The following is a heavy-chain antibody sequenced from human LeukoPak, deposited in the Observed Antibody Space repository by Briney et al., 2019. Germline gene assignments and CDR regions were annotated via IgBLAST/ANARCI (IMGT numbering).Heavy chain of an antibody. V-gene: IGHV4-34*01. CDR3: ARLFKSFTTTDWFDP. CDR2: INHSGST. D-gene: IGHD4-17*01. Sequence: SETLSLTCAVYGGSFSGYYWSWIRQSPGKGLEWIGEINHSGSTNYNPSLKSRVSISVDTSKNQFSLYLNSVTAADTAVYYCARLFKSFTTTDWFDPWGQGTLVTVSS. CDR1: GGSFSGYY. J-gene: IGHJ5*02.